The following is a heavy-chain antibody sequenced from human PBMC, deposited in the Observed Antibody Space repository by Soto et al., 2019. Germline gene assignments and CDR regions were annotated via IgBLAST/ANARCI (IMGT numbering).Heavy chain of an antibody. Sequence: QVQLQESGPGLVKPSQTLSLTCTVSGGSISSGGYYWSWIRQHPGKGLEWIGYIYYSGSTYYNPSLKSRVTIPVDTSKTQFPLKLSSVTAADTAVYYCARIIPRHYFDYWGQGTLVTVSS. CDR3: ARIIPRHYFDY. CDR1: GGSISSGGYY. V-gene: IGHV4-31*03. J-gene: IGHJ4*02. D-gene: IGHD2-21*01. CDR2: IYYSGST.